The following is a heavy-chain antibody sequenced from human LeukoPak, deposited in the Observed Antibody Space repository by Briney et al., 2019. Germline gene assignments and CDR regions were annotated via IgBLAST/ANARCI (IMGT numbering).Heavy chain of an antibody. CDR1: GYTFTNYG. Sequence: ASVKVSCKASGYTFTNYGISWVRQAPGQGLEWMGWISGYNGNTNYAQKLQGRVTMTTDTSTSTAYLELRSLKSEDTAVYYCARDWYYWGQGTLVTVSS. CDR2: ISGYNGNT. V-gene: IGHV1-18*01. CDR3: ARDWYY. J-gene: IGHJ4*02.